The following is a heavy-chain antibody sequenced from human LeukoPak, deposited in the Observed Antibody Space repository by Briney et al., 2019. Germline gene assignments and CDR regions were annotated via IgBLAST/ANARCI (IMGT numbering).Heavy chain of an antibody. Sequence: PGGSLRLSCAASGFTFSSYWMSWVRQAPGKGLEWVANIKQDGSEKYYVDSVKGRFTISRDNAKNSLYLQMNSLRAEDTAVYYCARDREYQLLYEDYYYYYYMDVWGKGTTVTVSS. CDR3: ARDREYQLLYEDYYYYYYMDV. D-gene: IGHD2-2*02. V-gene: IGHV3-7*01. CDR2: IKQDGSEK. J-gene: IGHJ6*03. CDR1: GFTFSSYW.